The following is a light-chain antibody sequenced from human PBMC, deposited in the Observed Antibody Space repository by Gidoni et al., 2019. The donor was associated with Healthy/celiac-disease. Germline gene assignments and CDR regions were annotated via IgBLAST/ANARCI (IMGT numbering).Light chain of an antibody. J-gene: IGKJ3*01. CDR2: DAS. CDR1: QDISHY. V-gene: IGKV1-33*01. CDR3: QQYDNSFT. Sequence: DIQMTQSPSSLSASVGDRVTITCQASQDISHYLNWYQQKPGKAPKLLIYDASNLETGVPSRFSGSGSGTDFTFTISSLQPEDIATYYCQQYDNSFTFGPGTKVDIK.